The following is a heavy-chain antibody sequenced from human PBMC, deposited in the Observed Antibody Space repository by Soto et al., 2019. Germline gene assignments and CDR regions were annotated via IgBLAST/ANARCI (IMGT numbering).Heavy chain of an antibody. CDR3: GNADGQQWLLPRLDN. J-gene: IGHJ4*02. D-gene: IGHD6-19*01. CDR2: ISCCGGTA. V-gene: IGHV3-23*01. CDR1: GFNFNKYA. Sequence: EVELLESGGGLGRPGESLRLSCAASGFNFNKYAMSWVRQAPRPALEWVSGISCCGGTASYADSVKGRFTSVRDDAKNTLYLDMNILRVEDAAEYYCGNADGQQWLLPRLDNWGQGTLVTVS.